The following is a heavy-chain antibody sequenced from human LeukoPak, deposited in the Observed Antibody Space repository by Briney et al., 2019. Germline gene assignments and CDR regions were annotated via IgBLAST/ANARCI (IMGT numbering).Heavy chain of an antibody. V-gene: IGHV3-23*01. Sequence: GESLRLSCEASGFTFNIYAMSWVRQAPGKGLEWVSTISGDGFSTYYADSLNGRFTISRDNAKNSLYLLMNSLRVEDTAVYYCARDHIYSGYFFDYWGQGTLLTVSS. CDR1: GFTFNIYA. D-gene: IGHD4-11*01. CDR2: ISGDGFST. J-gene: IGHJ4*02. CDR3: ARDHIYSGYFFDY.